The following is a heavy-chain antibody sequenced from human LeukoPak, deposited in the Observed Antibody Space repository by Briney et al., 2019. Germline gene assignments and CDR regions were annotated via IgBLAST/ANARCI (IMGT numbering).Heavy chain of an antibody. D-gene: IGHD6-6*01. CDR1: GGSISSSNW. CDR3: ARKESSSPRLPY. J-gene: IGHJ4*02. Sequence: PSGTLSLTCAVSGGSISSSNWWSWVRQPPGKGLEWIGEIFYSGSTNYNPSLKSRVTISVDKSRNQFSLQLSSVTAADTAVYYCARKESSSPRLPYWGQGTLVTVSS. CDR2: IFYSGST. V-gene: IGHV4-4*02.